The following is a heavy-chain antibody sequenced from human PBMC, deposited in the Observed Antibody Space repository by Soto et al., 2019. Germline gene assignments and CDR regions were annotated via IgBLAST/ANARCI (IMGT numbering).Heavy chain of an antibody. D-gene: IGHD4-17*01. J-gene: IGHJ6*02. CDR1: GFTFSSYG. Sequence: QVQLVESGGGVVQPGRSLRLSCAASGFTFSSYGMHWVRQAPGKGLEWVAVISYDGSNKYYADSVKGRFTISRDNSKNTLYLQMNSLRAEDTAVYYCAKDGEDTVTTFGNAYYGMDVWGQGTTVTVSS. CDR2: ISYDGSNK. V-gene: IGHV3-30*18. CDR3: AKDGEDTVTTFGNAYYGMDV.